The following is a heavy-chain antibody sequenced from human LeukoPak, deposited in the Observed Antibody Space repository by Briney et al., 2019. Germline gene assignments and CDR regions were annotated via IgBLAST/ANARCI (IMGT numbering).Heavy chain of an antibody. CDR1: GFTFSRYW. J-gene: IGHJ4*02. Sequence: GGSLTPSCAASGFTFSRYWMTWVRQSPGKGLEWVANINQDGSEKYYGDSVTGRFTISRDNAENSLFLQMNSLRAGDTGVYYCARAREAPANVFPDHWGQGVVVTVSS. V-gene: IGHV3-7*01. CDR3: ARAREAPANVFPDH. D-gene: IGHD2-15*01. CDR2: INQDGSEK.